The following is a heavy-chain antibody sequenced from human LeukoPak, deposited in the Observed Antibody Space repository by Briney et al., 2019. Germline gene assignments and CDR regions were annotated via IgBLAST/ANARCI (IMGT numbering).Heavy chain of an antibody. V-gene: IGHV5-51*01. CDR3: ARGGSGWSFFS. CDR1: GYTFTSYW. Sequence: GESLKISCKASGYTFTSYWIGWVGQMPGKGPEWMGLIYPSDSDTRYSPSFQGQVTTSADKSISTAYLQWSSLKASDTAMYYCARGGSGWSFFSWGQGTLVTVSS. CDR2: IYPSDSDT. J-gene: IGHJ5*02. D-gene: IGHD6-19*01.